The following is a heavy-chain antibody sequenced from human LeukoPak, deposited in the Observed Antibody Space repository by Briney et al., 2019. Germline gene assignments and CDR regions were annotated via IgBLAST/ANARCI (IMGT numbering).Heavy chain of an antibody. CDR3: ARGVLVVVPAAGAFDI. V-gene: IGHV4-4*07. Sequence: SETLSLTCTVSGGSISSYYWSWIRQPAGKGLEWTGRIYTSGSTNYNPSLKSRVTMSVDTSKNQFSLKLSSVTAADTAVYYCARGVLVVVPAAGAFDIWGQGTMVTVSS. J-gene: IGHJ3*02. D-gene: IGHD2-2*01. CDR2: IYTSGST. CDR1: GGSISSYY.